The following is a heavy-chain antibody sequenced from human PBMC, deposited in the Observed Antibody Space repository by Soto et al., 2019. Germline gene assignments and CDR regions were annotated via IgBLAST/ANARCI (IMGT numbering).Heavy chain of an antibody. CDR2: INPSGGST. D-gene: IGHD3-22*01. Sequence: GASVKVSCKASDYYIHWVRQAPGQGLEWMGIINPSGGSTYSQMFQGRVTMTRDTSTNTVYMELSSLRSEDTAVYYCATRGPDTSTYYGTGKYWYFDLWGRGTLVTAPQ. CDR3: ATRGPDTSTYYGTGKYWYFDL. CDR1: DYY. J-gene: IGHJ2*01. V-gene: IGHV1-46*01.